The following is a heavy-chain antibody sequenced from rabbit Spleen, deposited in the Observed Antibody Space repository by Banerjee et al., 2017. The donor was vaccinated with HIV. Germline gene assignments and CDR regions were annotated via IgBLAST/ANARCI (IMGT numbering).Heavy chain of an antibody. D-gene: IGHD4-1*01. Sequence: QSLEESGGGLVKPGASLTLTCKASGFSFSGDYWTSWVRQAPGKGLEWVACIWGGRSGFTYYASWAKGRFTISKPSSTTVTLQMTSLTAADTATYFCARDLDGVIGWNFGWWGPGTLVTVS. J-gene: IGHJ4*01. CDR1: GFSFSGDYW. CDR3: ARDLDGVIGWNFGW. V-gene: IGHV1S40*01. CDR2: IWGGRSGFT.